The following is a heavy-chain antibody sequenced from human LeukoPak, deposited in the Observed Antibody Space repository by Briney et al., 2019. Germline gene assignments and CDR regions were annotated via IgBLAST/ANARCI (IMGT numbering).Heavy chain of an antibody. D-gene: IGHD3-10*01. J-gene: IGHJ6*03. CDR3: ARDSYGSGSSYMDV. CDR1: GGSINRSTFY. CDR2: IYFSGST. Sequence: SETLSLTCSVSGGSINRSTFYWGWIRQPPGKGLEWIGSIYFSGSTYYNPSLKSRVTISVDTSKNQFSLKLSSVTAADTAVYYCARDSYGSGSSYMDVWGKGTTVTVSS. V-gene: IGHV4-39*07.